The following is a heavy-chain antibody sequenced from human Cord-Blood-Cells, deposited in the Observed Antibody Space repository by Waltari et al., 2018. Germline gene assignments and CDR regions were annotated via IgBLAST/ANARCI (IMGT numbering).Heavy chain of an antibody. J-gene: IGHJ3*02. D-gene: IGHD7-27*01. CDR1: GGTFSSYA. V-gene: IGHV1-69*06. CDR2: IIPIFGTA. CDR3: ARDPTGGAFDI. Sequence: QVQLVQSGAEVKKPGPSVKVSCKAPGGTFSSYAIRWVRQAPGQGLEWMGGIIPIFGTANYAQKFQGRVTITAYKATSTAYMELSSRRSEDTAVYYCARDPTGGAFDIWGQGTMVTVSS.